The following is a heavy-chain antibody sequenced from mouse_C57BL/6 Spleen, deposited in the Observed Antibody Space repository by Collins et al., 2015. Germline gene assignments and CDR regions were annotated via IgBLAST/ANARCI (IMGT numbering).Heavy chain of an antibody. CDR3: ARDRASMVSNWYFDV. CDR2: ISDGGSYT. CDR1: GFTFSDYY. V-gene: IGHV5-4*02. J-gene: IGHJ1*01. D-gene: IGHD2-10*02. Sequence: VESGELSEAWRSLKLSCAASGFTFSDYYMYWVRQTPEKRLEWVATISDGGSYTYYPDSVKGRFTISRDNAKNNLYLQMSSLKSEDTAMYYCARDRASMVSNWYFDVWGAGTTVTVSS.